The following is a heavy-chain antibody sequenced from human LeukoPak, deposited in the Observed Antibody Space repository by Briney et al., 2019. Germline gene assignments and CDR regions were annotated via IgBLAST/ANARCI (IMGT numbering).Heavy chain of an antibody. CDR1: GFTFSNYE. CDR3: ATSRGYFFRWFQH. J-gene: IGHJ1*01. D-gene: IGHD3-22*01. Sequence: GGSLRPSCSASGFTFSNYEMNWVRQAPGKGLEWVSYIASSGSTIYYADSVKGRFTISRDNAKRSLYLQMNSLRADDTAVYYCATSRGYFFRWFQHWGQGTLVTVSS. CDR2: IASSGSTI. V-gene: IGHV3-48*03.